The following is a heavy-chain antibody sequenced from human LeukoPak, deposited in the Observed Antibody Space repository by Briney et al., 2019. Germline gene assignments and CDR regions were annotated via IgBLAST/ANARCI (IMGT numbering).Heavy chain of an antibody. CDR1: GFTFSSYG. J-gene: IGHJ4*02. V-gene: IGHV3-23*01. CDR3: AKDRHYYDSSGYNY. D-gene: IGHD3-22*01. CDR2: ISGSGGST. Sequence: GGSLRLSCAASGFTFSSYGMSWVRQAPGKGLEWVSAISGSGGSTYYADSVKGRFTISRDNSKNRLYLQMNSLRADDTAVYFCAKDRHYYDSSGYNYWGQGTLVTVSS.